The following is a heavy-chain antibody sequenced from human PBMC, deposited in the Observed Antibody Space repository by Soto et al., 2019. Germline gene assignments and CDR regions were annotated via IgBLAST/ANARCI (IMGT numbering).Heavy chain of an antibody. V-gene: IGHV1-69*12. Sequence: HVHLVQSGAEVKKPESSVKVSCKAPGGTFSTYAISWVRQAPGQGLEWMGGIIPMFGTANYAQRFQDRVTITADESTITVYMELSRLRSEDTAVYFCASGIQLWLRRINNGYSGWGQGTLVTVSS. D-gene: IGHD5-12*01. CDR2: IIPMFGTA. CDR3: ASGIQLWLRRINNGYSG. CDR1: GGTFSTYA. J-gene: IGHJ4*02.